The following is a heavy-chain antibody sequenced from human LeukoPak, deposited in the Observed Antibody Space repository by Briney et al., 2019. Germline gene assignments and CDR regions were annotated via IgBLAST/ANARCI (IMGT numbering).Heavy chain of an antibody. V-gene: IGHV3-30*18. CDR3: AKGGGYGDYEFGRFDY. CDR2: ISYDGSNK. CDR1: GFTFSSYG. D-gene: IGHD4-17*01. J-gene: IGHJ4*02. Sequence: GRSLRLSCAASGFTFSSYGMHWVRQAPGKGLEWVAVISYDGSNKYYADSVEGRFTISRDNSKNTLYLQMNSLRAEDTAVYYCAKGGGYGDYEFGRFDYWGQGTLVTVSS.